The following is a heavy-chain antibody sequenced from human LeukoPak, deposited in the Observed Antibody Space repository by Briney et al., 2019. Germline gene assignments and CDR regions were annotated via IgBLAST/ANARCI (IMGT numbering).Heavy chain of an antibody. CDR3: ATVVPRGYFDY. CDR1: GFTVSSNY. V-gene: IGHV3-53*01. Sequence: PGGSLRLSCAAAGFTVSSNYMSWVRQAPGKGLEWVSVIYSGGSTYYADSVKGRFTISRDNSKNTLYLQMNSLRAEDTAVYYCATVVPRGYFDYWGQGTLVTVSS. D-gene: IGHD2-15*01. CDR2: IYSGGST. J-gene: IGHJ4*02.